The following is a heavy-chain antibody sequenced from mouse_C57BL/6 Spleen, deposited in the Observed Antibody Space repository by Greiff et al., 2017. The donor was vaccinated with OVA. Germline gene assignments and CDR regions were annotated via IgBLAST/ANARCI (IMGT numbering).Heavy chain of an antibody. J-gene: IGHJ4*01. CDR3: ASSLRRDAMDY. Sequence: VQLQQSGPGLVQPSQSLSITCTVSGFSLTSYGVHWVRQSPGKGLEWLGVIWSGGSTDYNAAFISRLSISKDNSKSQVFFKMNSLQADDTAIYYCASSLRRDAMDYWGQGTSVTVSS. CDR2: IWSGGST. CDR1: GFSLTSYG. V-gene: IGHV2-2*01. D-gene: IGHD2-12*01.